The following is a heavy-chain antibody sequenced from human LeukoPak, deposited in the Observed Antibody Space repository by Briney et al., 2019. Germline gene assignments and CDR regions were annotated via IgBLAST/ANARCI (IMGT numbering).Heavy chain of an antibody. CDR2: ISYDGSNK. CDR1: GFTFSSYA. CDR3: AREAWTVTKRYYYGMDV. D-gene: IGHD4-17*01. Sequence: QSWGVLRLSCAASGFTFSSYAMHWVRQAPGKGLEWVAVISYDGSNKYYADSVKGRFTISRDNAKNSLYLQMNSLRAEDTAVYYCAREAWTVTKRYYYGMDVWGQGTTVTVSS. V-gene: IGHV3-30-3*01. J-gene: IGHJ6*02.